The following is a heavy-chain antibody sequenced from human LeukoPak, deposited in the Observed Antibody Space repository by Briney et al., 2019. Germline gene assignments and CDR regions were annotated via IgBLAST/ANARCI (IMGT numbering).Heavy chain of an antibody. J-gene: IGHJ4*02. V-gene: IGHV3-23*01. D-gene: IGHD5-18*01. Sequence: GGSLRLSCAASGFTFSSYEMNWVRQAPGKGLEWVSAISGCGGSTYYADSVKGRFTISRENSKDTLYLQMNSLRAEDTAVYYCAKDHTAMDIYYFDYWGQGTLVTVSS. CDR2: ISGCGGST. CDR3: AKDHTAMDIYYFDY. CDR1: GFTFSSYE.